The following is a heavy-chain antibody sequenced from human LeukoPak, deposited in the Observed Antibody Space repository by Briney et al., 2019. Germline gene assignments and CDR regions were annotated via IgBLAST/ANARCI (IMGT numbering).Heavy chain of an antibody. J-gene: IGHJ3*01. CDR3: VVYKYILSWSAFDF. Sequence: GGSLRLSCAISGFASTTAWMTWVRQAPGKGLEWVADIRQDGSDKYYVDSVKGRFIISRDNAKKSVSLHMNNLRVEDTAVYYCVVYKYILSWSAFDFWGRGTMVTVSS. CDR2: IRQDGSDK. V-gene: IGHV3-7*01. CDR1: GFASTTAW. D-gene: IGHD6-13*01.